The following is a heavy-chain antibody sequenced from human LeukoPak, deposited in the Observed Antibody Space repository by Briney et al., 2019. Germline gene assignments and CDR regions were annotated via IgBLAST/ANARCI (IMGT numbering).Heavy chain of an antibody. D-gene: IGHD4-11*01. CDR1: GGSISSSNW. V-gene: IGHV4-4*02. Sequence: SETLSLTCAVSGGSISSSNWWSWVRQAPGKGLEWIGYIYYSGSTNYNPSLKSRVTISVDTSKNQFSLKLSSVTAADTAVYYCARSPYDYSGPYYYYYMDVWGKGTTVTVSS. CDR2: IYYSGST. CDR3: ARSPYDYSGPYYYYYMDV. J-gene: IGHJ6*03.